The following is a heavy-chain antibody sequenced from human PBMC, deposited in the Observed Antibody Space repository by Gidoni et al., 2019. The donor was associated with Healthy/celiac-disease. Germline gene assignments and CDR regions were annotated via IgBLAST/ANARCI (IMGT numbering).Heavy chain of an antibody. J-gene: IGHJ5*02. D-gene: IGHD6-13*01. CDR2: INHSGST. Sequence: QVQLQQWGAGLLKPSETLSLTCAVYGGSFSGYYWSWLRQPPGKGLEWIGEINHSGSTNYNPSLKSRVTISVDTSKNQFSLKLSSVTAADTAVYYCARVIRGRYSSSWKRNWFDPWGQGTLVTVSS. V-gene: IGHV4-34*01. CDR1: GGSFSGYY. CDR3: ARVIRGRYSSSWKRNWFDP.